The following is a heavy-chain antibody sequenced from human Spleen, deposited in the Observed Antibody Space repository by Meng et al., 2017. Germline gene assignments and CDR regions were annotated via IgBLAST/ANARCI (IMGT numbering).Heavy chain of an antibody. J-gene: IGHJ4*02. D-gene: IGHD6-19*01. CDR3: ARKGLGLGFDY. CDR1: KGSISSGFYY. CDR2: IYYSGTT. V-gene: IGHV4-39*06. Sequence: RLPLKEACPGLGKPSDTLSLTCTFPKGSISSGFYYWGWIRQRPGKGLEWIGSIYYSGTTYYNPSLKSRVTISVDTSKNQFSLKLSSVTAADTAVYYCARKGLGLGFDYWGQGTLVTVSS.